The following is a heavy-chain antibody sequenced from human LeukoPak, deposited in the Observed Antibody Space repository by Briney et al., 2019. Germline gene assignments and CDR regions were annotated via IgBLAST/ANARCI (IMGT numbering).Heavy chain of an antibody. CDR1: GGSFSGYY. CDR2: INHSGST. CDR3: ASVGTTMVY. V-gene: IGHV4-34*01. D-gene: IGHD1-7*01. Sequence: PSETLSLTCAVYGGSFSGYYWSWIRQPPGEGLEWIGEINHSGSTNYDPSLKSRDTISVDTSKNQFSLKLSSVTAADTAVYYCASVGTTMVYWGQGTLVTVSS. J-gene: IGHJ4*02.